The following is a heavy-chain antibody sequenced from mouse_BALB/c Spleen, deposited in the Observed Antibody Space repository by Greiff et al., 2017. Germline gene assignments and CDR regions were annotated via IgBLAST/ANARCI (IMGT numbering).Heavy chain of an antibody. CDR3: SRVDTPVYWYFDV. J-gene: IGHJ1*01. V-gene: IGHV5-6-4*01. Sequence: VQRLQSGAGLVKPGGSLKLSCAASGFTFTSYTMSWVRQTPEKRLEWVATISSGGSYTYYPDSVKGRFTITRDNAKNTLYLQMSSLKSEDTAMYYYSRVDTPVYWYFDVWGAGTTVTVSS. CDR2: ISSGGSYT. CDR1: GFTFTSYT.